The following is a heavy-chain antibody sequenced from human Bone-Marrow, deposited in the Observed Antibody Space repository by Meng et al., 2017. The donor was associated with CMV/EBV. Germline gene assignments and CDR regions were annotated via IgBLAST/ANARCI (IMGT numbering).Heavy chain of an antibody. Sequence: GESLKISCAASGFTFSSYGMHWVRQAPGKGLEWVAFIRYDGSNKYYADSVKGRFTISRDNSKNTLYLQMNSLRAEDTAVYYCAREGDIVVVPAATGAVDIWGQGTMVTVSS. V-gene: IGHV3-30*02. CDR2: IRYDGSNK. D-gene: IGHD2-2*01. CDR1: GFTFSSYG. J-gene: IGHJ3*02. CDR3: AREGDIVVVPAATGAVDI.